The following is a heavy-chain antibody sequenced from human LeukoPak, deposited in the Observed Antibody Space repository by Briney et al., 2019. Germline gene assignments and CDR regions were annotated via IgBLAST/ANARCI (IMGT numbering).Heavy chain of an antibody. CDR1: GYTFTNYG. J-gene: IGHJ3*02. CDR2: ISAYNGNT. CDR3: ARSQTTVDAFDI. Sequence: GASVKVSCKASGYTFTNYGFSWVRQAPGQGLEWMGWISAYNGNTNYAQKLQGRVTMTTDTSTSTAYMELRSLRSDDTAVYYCARSQTTVDAFDIWGQGTMVTVSS. D-gene: IGHD4-23*01. V-gene: IGHV1-18*01.